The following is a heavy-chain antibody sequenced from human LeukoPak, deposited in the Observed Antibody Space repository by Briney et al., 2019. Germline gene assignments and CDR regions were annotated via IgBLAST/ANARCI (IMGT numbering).Heavy chain of an antibody. Sequence: SSVTVSCQPSLGTFRRYAISGVRPAPGQGLDWMGGIIPIFGTENYPQKLQGRVTITADESTSTAYMELSSLTSEDTAVYYCARRVARYFDWFHYTWFDPWGQGTLVTVSS. CDR3: ARRVARYFDWFHYTWFDP. CDR2: IIPIFGTE. D-gene: IGHD3-9*01. CDR1: LGTFRRYA. V-gene: IGHV1-69*13. J-gene: IGHJ5*02.